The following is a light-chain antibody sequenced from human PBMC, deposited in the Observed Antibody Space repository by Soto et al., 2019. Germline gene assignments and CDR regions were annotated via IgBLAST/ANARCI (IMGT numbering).Light chain of an antibody. J-gene: IGLJ1*01. CDR3: QTWGTGIQV. CDR1: SEHSNYA. CDR2: LNSDGSH. Sequence: QPVLTQSPSASASLGASVKVTCTLSSEHSNYAIAWHQQQPEKGPRYLMKLNSDGSHSRGDGIPDRFSGSSSGAERYLTNSSLQSEDEADYYCQTWGTGIQVFGTGTKVTVL. V-gene: IGLV4-69*01.